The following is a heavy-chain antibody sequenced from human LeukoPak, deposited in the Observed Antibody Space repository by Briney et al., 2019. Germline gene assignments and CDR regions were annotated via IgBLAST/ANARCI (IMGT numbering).Heavy chain of an antibody. CDR3: ARSWEVLHYFDY. J-gene: IGHJ4*02. CDR1: GFTFSSYS. CDR2: ISSSSSYI. Sequence: PGGSLRLSCAASGFTFSSYSMNWVRQAPVKGLEWVSSISSSSSYIYYADSVKGRFTISRDNAKNSLYLQMNSLRAEDTAVYYCARSWEVLHYFDYWGQGTLVTVSS. D-gene: IGHD1-26*01. V-gene: IGHV3-21*01.